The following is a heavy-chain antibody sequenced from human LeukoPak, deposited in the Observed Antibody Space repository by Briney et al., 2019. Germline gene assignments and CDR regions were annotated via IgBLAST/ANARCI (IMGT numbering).Heavy chain of an antibody. Sequence: SETLSLTCTVSGYSISSGYYWGWIRQPPGQGLEWIGSIYHSGSTNYNPSLKSRVTISVDTSKNQFSLKLSSVTAADTAVYYCARGVAALSTYYYYYYMDVWGKGTTVTVSS. J-gene: IGHJ6*03. CDR3: ARGVAALSTYYYYYYMDV. CDR1: GYSISSGYY. CDR2: IYHSGST. D-gene: IGHD6-13*01. V-gene: IGHV4-38-2*02.